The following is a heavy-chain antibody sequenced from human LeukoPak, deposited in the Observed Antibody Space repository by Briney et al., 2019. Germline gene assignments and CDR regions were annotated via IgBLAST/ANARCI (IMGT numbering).Heavy chain of an antibody. CDR3: AKKGEGWFSYYYYYMDV. CDR1: GFTFSSYW. Sequence: GGSLRLSCAASGFTFSSYWMHWVRQAPGKGLVWVSRINSDGSSTRYADSVKGRFTISRDNAKNTLYLQMNSLRAEDTAVYYCAKKGEGWFSYYYYYMDVWGKGTTVTVSS. D-gene: IGHD3-10*01. V-gene: IGHV3-74*01. CDR2: INSDGSST. J-gene: IGHJ6*03.